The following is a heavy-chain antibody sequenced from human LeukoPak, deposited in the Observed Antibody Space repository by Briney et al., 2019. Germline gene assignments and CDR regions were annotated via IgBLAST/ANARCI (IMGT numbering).Heavy chain of an antibody. J-gene: IGHJ6*03. CDR2: IYYSGST. CDR3: ARGGPPGYYYDYYMDV. V-gene: IGHV4-59*02. Sequence: SETLSLTCTVSGGSVSSYYWSWIRQTPGKGLEWIGYIYYSGSTNFNPSLKSRVTISVDTSKNQFSLKMSSVTAADTAVYFCARGGPPGYYYDYYMDVWGKGTTVTISS. CDR1: GGSVSSYY.